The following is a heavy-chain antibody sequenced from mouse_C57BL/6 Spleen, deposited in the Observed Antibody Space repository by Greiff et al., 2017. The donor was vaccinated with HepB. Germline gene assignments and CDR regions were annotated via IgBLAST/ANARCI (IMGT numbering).Heavy chain of an antibody. Sequence: DVQLVESGGGLVQPGGSLSLSCAASGFTFTDYYMSWVRQPPGKALEWLGFIRNKANGYTTEYSASVKGRFTISRDNSQSILYLQMNALRAEDSATYYWARWAGYGNPFAYWGQGTLVTVSA. CDR2: IRNKANGYTT. CDR3: ARWAGYGNPFAY. V-gene: IGHV7-3*01. D-gene: IGHD2-10*02. CDR1: GFTFTDYY. J-gene: IGHJ3*01.